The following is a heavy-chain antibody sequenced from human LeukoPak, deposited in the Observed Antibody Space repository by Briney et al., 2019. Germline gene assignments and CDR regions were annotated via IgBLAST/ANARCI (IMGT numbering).Heavy chain of an antibody. CDR2: IYYSGST. CDR3: ASSPGITIFGVVNWFDP. Sequence: SETPSLTCTVSGGSISSSSYYWGWIRQPPGKGLEWIGSIYYSGSTYYNPSLKSRVTISVDTSKNQFSLKLSSVTAADTAVYYCASSPGITIFGVVNWFDPWGQGTLVTVSS. J-gene: IGHJ5*02. V-gene: IGHV4-39*01. CDR1: GGSISSSSYY. D-gene: IGHD3-3*01.